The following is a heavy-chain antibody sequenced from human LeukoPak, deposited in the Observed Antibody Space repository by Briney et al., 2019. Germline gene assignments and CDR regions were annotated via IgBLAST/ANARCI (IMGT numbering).Heavy chain of an antibody. V-gene: IGHV4-59*01. CDR3: ARGGYYYDGSGYRAPRHFDC. CDR1: GGSISSYY. Sequence: PSETLSLTCTVSGGSISSYYWSWIRQPPGKGLEWIGYIDYSGNTNYNPSLKSRVTISVDTSKNQFSLKLSSVTAADTAVYYCARGGYYYDGSGYRAPRHFDCWGQGTPVTVSS. D-gene: IGHD3-22*01. J-gene: IGHJ4*02. CDR2: IDYSGNT.